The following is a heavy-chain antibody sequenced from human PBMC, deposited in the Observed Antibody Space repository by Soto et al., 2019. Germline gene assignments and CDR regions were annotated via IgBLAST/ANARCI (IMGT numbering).Heavy chain of an antibody. CDR2: IKSKTDGGTT. Sequence: GGSLRLSCTASGFTFSNAWMNWVRQAPGKGLEWVGRIKSKTDGGTTDYAAPVKGRFTISRDDSKNTLYLQMNSLKTEDTAVYYCTTPYYGDYVDDYYYGMDVWGQGTTVTVSS. CDR1: GFTFSNAW. CDR3: TTPYYGDYVDDYYYGMDV. V-gene: IGHV3-15*07. D-gene: IGHD4-17*01. J-gene: IGHJ6*02.